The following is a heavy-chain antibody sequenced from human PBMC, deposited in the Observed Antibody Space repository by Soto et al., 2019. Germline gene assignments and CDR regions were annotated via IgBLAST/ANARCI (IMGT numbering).Heavy chain of an antibody. D-gene: IGHD3-10*01. V-gene: IGHV3-23*01. J-gene: IGHJ5*02. Sequence: GGSLRLSCAASGFTFSSYAMSWVRQAPGKGLEWVSAISGSGGSTYYADSVKGRFTISRDNSKNTLYLQMNSLRAEGTAVYDWSKGSRGRWRSVRGWFDPWGQGTLVTVSS. CDR3: SKGSRGRWRSVRGWFDP. CDR1: GFTFSSYA. CDR2: ISGSGGST.